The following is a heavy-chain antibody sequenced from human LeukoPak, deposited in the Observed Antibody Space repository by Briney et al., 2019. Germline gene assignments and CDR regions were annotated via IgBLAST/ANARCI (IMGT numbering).Heavy chain of an antibody. CDR1: GGSINNYF. CDR2: VYYSGST. D-gene: IGHD3-3*01. V-gene: IGHV4-59*08. Sequence: SETLSLTCTVSGGSINNYFWSWIRQPPGKGLEWFGYVYYSGSTRYSPSLKSRVTISLDTSKNQFSLKLSSVTAADTAVYFCVRHLMTIFGVVIKPGPFDPWGQGTLVTVSS. CDR3: VRHLMTIFGVVIKPGPFDP. J-gene: IGHJ5*02.